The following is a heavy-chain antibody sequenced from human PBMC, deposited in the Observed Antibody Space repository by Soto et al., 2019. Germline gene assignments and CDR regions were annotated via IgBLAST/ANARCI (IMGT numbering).Heavy chain of an antibody. V-gene: IGHV4-31*03. D-gene: IGHD3-10*01. Sequence: PSETLSLTCTVSGGSISSGVYYWSWIRQHPGKGLEWIGYIYYSGSTYYNPSLKSRVTISVDTSKNQFSLKLSSVTAADTAVYYCARVTYYGSGTFDYWGQGTLVTVSS. CDR3: ARVTYYGSGTFDY. CDR2: IYYSGST. CDR1: GGSISSGVYY. J-gene: IGHJ4*02.